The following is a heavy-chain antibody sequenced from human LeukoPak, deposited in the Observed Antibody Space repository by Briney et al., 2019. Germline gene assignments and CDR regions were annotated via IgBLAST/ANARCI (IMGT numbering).Heavy chain of an antibody. CDR3: ARTWGAWKYDY. J-gene: IGHJ4*02. V-gene: IGHV4-59*01. CDR1: GGSISTYY. D-gene: IGHD3-16*01. Sequence: PSETLSLTCTVSGGSISTYYWSWIRQPPGKGLQWIGYIYSSGSTNYNPSLMSRVTISVDTSRNQFSLNVSSVTAADTAVYYCARTWGAWKYDYWGQGTLVTVSS. CDR2: IYSSGST.